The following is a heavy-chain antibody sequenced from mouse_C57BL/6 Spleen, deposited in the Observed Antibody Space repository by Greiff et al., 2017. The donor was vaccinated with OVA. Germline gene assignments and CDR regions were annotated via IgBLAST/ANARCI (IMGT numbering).Heavy chain of an antibody. V-gene: IGHV1-26*01. CDR1: GYTFTDYY. CDR3: ARSYPYYAMDY. Sequence: VQLQQSGPELVKPGASVKISCKASGYTFTDYYMNWVKQSHGKSLEWIGDINPNNGGTSYNQKFKGKATLTVDKSSSTAYMKLRSLTSEDSAVYYCARSYPYYAMDYWGQGTSVTVSS. CDR2: INPNNGGT. J-gene: IGHJ4*01. D-gene: IGHD2-10*01.